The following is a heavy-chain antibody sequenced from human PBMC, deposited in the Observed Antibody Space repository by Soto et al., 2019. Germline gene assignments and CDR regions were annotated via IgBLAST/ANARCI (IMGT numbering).Heavy chain of an antibody. CDR1: GGSISSGGYY. V-gene: IGHV4-31*03. CDR2: IYYSGST. CDR3: ARDFTGFSSSYILGGMDV. D-gene: IGHD6-6*01. J-gene: IGHJ6*02. Sequence: QVQLQESGPGLVKPSQTLSLTCTVSGGSISSGGYYWSWIRQHPGKGLEWIGYIYYSGSTYYNPSLKSRFTISVDTSKNQFSLKLSSVTAADTAVYYCARDFTGFSSSYILGGMDVWGQGTTVTVSS.